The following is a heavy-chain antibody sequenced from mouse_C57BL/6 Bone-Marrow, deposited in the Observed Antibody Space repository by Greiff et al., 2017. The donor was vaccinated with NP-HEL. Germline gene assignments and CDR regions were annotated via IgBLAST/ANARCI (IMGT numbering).Heavy chain of an antibody. Sequence: VQLQQSGPGLVAPSQSLSITCTVSGFSLTSYAISWVRQPPGKGLEWLGVIWPGGGTNNNYDLKSRLSISKDNAKSQVFLKMNSLQTDNTARYYCARNTPDYSYYAMDYWGQGTSVTVSS. J-gene: IGHJ4*01. CDR1: GFSLTSYA. CDR2: IWPGGGT. CDR3: ARNTPDYSYYAMDY. D-gene: IGHD2-12*01. V-gene: IGHV2-9-1*01.